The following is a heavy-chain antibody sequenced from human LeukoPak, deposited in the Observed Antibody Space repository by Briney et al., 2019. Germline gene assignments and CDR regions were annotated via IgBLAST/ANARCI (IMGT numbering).Heavy chain of an antibody. V-gene: IGHV3-30-3*01. J-gene: IGHJ4*02. D-gene: IGHD3-16*01. Sequence: GGSLRLSCAASGFTFSSYAMHWVRQTPGKGLEWVAVISYDGSNKYYADSVKGRFTISRDNSKNTLYLQMNSLRAEDTAVYYCARDLGGPIDYWGQGTVVTVSS. CDR1: GFTFSSYA. CDR3: ARDLGGPIDY. CDR2: ISYDGSNK.